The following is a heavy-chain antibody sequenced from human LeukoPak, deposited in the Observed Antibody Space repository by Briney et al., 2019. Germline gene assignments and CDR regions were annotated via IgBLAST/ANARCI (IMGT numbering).Heavy chain of an antibody. D-gene: IGHD2-8*02. CDR3: AGGGQPLAVLSPSFDY. CDR2: INPNSGGT. Sequence: GASVKVSCKASGYTFTGYYMHWVRQAPGQGLEWMGWINPNSGGTNYAQKFQGRVTMTRDTSISTAYMELSRLRSDDTAVYYCAGGGQPLAVLSPSFDYWGQGTLVTVSS. V-gene: IGHV1-2*02. J-gene: IGHJ4*02. CDR1: GYTFTGYY.